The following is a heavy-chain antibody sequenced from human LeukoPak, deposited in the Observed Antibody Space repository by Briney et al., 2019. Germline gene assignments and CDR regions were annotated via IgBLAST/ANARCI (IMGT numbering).Heavy chain of an antibody. D-gene: IGHD5-24*01. Sequence: PGGSLRLSCAASGFTVSSNYMSWVRQALGKGLEWVSSIYSGGSTYYTDSVKGRFTISRDNSKNTLYLQMNSLRAEDTAVYYCARDLAGYNSFDYWGQGTLVTVSS. V-gene: IGHV3-66*01. CDR2: IYSGGST. CDR3: ARDLAGYNSFDY. CDR1: GFTVSSNY. J-gene: IGHJ4*02.